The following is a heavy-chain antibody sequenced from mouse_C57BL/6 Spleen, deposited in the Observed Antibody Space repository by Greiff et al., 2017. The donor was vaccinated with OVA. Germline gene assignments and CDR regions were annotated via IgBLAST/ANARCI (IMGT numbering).Heavy chain of an antibody. CDR2: ISRGSSTI. CDR3: ARGGGYFDY. CDR1: GFTFSDYG. V-gene: IGHV5-17*01. J-gene: IGHJ2*01. Sequence: EVQLQESGGGLVKPGGSLKLSCAASGFTFSDYGMHWVRQAPEKGLEWVAYISRGSSTIYYADTVKGRFTISRDNAKNTLFLQMTSLRSEDTAMYYCARGGGYFDYWGQGTTLTVSS.